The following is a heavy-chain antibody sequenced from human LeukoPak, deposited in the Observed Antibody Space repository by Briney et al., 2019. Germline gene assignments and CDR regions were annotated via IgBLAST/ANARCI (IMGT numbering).Heavy chain of an antibody. CDR2: INHSGST. J-gene: IGHJ4*02. CDR3: ARFPGSGSQIDY. Sequence: SETLSLTCAVYGGSFSGYYWSWIRQPPGKGLEWIGEINHSGSTNYNPSLKSRVTISVDTSKNQFSLKLSSVTATDTAVYYCARFPGSGSQIDYWGQGTLVTVSS. D-gene: IGHD3-10*01. V-gene: IGHV4-34*01. CDR1: GGSFSGYY.